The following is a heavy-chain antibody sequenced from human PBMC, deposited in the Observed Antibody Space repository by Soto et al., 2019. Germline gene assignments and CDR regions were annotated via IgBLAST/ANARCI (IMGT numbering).Heavy chain of an antibody. J-gene: IGHJ4*02. D-gene: IGHD3-22*01. CDR3: AKEMSITMIVVVIDSLDY. V-gene: IGHV3-23*01. Sequence: VGSLRLSCAASGFTFSSYAMSWVRQAPGKGLEWVSAISGSGGSTYYADSVKGRFTISRDNSKNTLYLQMNSLRAEDTAVYYCAKEMSITMIVVVIDSLDYWGQGTLVTVSS. CDR2: ISGSGGST. CDR1: GFTFSSYA.